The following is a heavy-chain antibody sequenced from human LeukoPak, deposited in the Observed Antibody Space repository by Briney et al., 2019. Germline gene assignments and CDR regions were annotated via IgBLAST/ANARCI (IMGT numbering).Heavy chain of an antibody. CDR2: IYHSGST. J-gene: IGHJ4*02. Sequence: SQTLSLTCAVSGGSISSGGYSLSWSRQPPGKGLEWIVYIYHSGSTYYNPSLKSRVTISVDRSKNQFSLKLSSVTAADTAVYYCARVNLAYCGGDCLDYWGQRTLVTVSS. CDR3: ARVNLAYCGGDCLDY. V-gene: IGHV4-30-2*01. CDR1: GGSISSGGYS. D-gene: IGHD2-21*01.